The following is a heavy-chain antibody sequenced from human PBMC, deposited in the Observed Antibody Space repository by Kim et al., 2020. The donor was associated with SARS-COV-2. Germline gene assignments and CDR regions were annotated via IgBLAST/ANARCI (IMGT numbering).Heavy chain of an antibody. D-gene: IGHD4-4*01. CDR2: IYYSGST. CDR1: GGSISSGGYY. J-gene: IGHJ6*02. CDR3: ARRPRHHYSNPPKYGMDV. V-gene: IGHV4-31*03. Sequence: SETLSLTCTVSGGSISSGGYYWSWIRQHPGKGLEWIGYIYYSGSTYYNPSLKSRVTISVDTSKNQFSLKLSSVTAADTAVYYCARRPRHHYSNPPKYGMDVWGQGTTVTVSS.